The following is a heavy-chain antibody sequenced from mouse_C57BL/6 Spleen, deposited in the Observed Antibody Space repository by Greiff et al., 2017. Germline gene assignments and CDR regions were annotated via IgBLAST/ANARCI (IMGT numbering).Heavy chain of an antibody. CDR2: IYPGDGDT. V-gene: IGHV1-80*01. D-gene: IGHD1-1*01. J-gene: IGHJ1*03. CDR1: GYAFSSYW. CDR3: ARRDYYGSSSYWYFDV. Sequence: QVQLQQSGAELVKPGASVKISCKASGYAFSSYWLNWVKQRPGKGLEWIGQIYPGDGDTNYNGKFKGKATLTADKSSSTADMQLSSLTSEDAAVYFYARRDYYGSSSYWYFDVWGTGTTVTVSS.